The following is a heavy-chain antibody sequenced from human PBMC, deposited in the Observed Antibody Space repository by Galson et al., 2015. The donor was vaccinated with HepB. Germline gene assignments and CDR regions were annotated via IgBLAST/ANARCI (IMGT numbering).Heavy chain of an antibody. CDR1: GGSFSDYN. CDR2: INHGGST. CDR3: ARSYNSSSWGWFDP. J-gene: IGHJ5*02. D-gene: IGHD6-6*01. V-gene: IGHV4-34*01. Sequence: ETLSLTCGVSGGSFSDYNWNWIRQPPGKGLEWIGEINHGGSTNYNPSLKSRVTISVDTSKNQFSLKLSSVTAADTAVYYCARSYNSSSWGWFDPWGQGTPITVSS.